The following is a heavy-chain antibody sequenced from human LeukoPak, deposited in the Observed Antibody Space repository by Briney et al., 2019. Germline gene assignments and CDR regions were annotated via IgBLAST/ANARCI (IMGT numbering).Heavy chain of an antibody. Sequence: SVKVSCKASGGTFSSYAISWVRQAPGQGLEWMGRIIPILGIANYAQKFQGRVTMTRNTSISTAYMELSSLRSEDTAVYYCARGLTDDSGSYYNDYWGQGTLVTVSS. CDR1: GGTFSSYA. CDR3: ARGLTDDSGSYYNDY. CDR2: IIPILGIA. V-gene: IGHV1-69*04. J-gene: IGHJ4*02. D-gene: IGHD3-10*01.